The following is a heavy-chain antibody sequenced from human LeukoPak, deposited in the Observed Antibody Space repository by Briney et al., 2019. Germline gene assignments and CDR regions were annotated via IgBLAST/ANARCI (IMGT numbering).Heavy chain of an antibody. CDR1: GFTFSSYW. D-gene: IGHD2-15*01. V-gene: IGHV3-7*01. CDR2: IKQDGSEK. Sequence: GGSLRLSCAASGFTFSSYWMSWVRQAPGKGLEWVANIKQDGSEKYYVDSVKGRFTISRDNAKNSLYLQMNSLRAEDTAVYHCARDRGYCSGGSCYSNFDYWGQGTLVTVSS. J-gene: IGHJ4*02. CDR3: ARDRGYCSGGSCYSNFDY.